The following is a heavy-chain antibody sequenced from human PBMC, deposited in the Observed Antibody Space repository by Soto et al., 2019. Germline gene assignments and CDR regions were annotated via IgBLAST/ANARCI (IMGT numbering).Heavy chain of an antibody. V-gene: IGHV3-23*01. CDR2: ISGSGGST. J-gene: IGHJ6*02. Sequence: GGSLRLSCAASGFTFSSYAMSWVRQAPGKGLEWVSAISGSGGSTYYADSVKGRFTISRDNSKNTLYLQMNSLRAEDTAVYYCAREYYGSGSYYSWPEYYYYGMDVWGQGTTVTVSS. CDR3: AREYYGSGSYYSWPEYYYYGMDV. CDR1: GFTFSSYA. D-gene: IGHD3-10*01.